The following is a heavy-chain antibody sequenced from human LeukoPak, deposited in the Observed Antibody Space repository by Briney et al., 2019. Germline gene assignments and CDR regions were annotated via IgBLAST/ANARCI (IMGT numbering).Heavy chain of an antibody. CDR1: GFTFGDYD. D-gene: IGHD5-18*01. V-gene: IGHV3-49*04. J-gene: IGHJ4*02. CDR2: IRSKAYGSTK. CDR3: AKEDTAIVSHNYFDF. Sequence: PGGSLTLSCTASGFTFGDYDMSWVRQPPGKGLEWVGFIRSKAYGSTKEYAASVKGRFTISIDNSKNTLYLQMNSLRAEDTAVYYCAKEDTAIVSHNYFDFGAQGTVVRVSS.